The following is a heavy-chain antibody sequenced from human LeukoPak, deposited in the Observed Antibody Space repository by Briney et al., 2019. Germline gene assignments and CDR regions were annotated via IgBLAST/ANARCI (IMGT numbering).Heavy chain of an antibody. CDR1: GGTFSSYG. D-gene: IGHD1-7*01. J-gene: IGHJ5*02. CDR2: ISAYNGNT. V-gene: IGHV1-18*01. CDR3: ARAGSNWNYDQYNWFDP. Sequence: ASVKASCKASGGTFSSYGISWVRQAPGQGLEWMGWISAYNGNTNYAQKLQGRVTMTTDTSTSTAYMELRSLRSDDTAVYYCARAGSNWNYDQYNWFDPWGQGTLVTVST.